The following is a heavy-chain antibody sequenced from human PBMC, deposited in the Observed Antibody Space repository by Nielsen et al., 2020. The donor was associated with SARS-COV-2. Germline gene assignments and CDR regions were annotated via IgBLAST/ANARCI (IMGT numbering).Heavy chain of an antibody. Sequence: SGPTLVQPTETLTLTCTFSGFSLSRSGVAVGWIRQPQGKPLEWLALIYWDDDKRYSPSLKRRLTITKDTSKNQAVLTLTNMDPVDTATYYCARVAWKSGYYRGMDVWGQGTTVTVSS. CDR1: GFSLSRSGVA. V-gene: IGHV2-5*02. CDR2: IYWDDDK. D-gene: IGHD1-1*01. J-gene: IGHJ6*02. CDR3: ARVAWKSGYYRGMDV.